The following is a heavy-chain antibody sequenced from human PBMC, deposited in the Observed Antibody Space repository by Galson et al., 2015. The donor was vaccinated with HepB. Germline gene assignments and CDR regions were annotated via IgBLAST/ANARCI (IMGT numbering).Heavy chain of an antibody. CDR2: ISGSGGST. CDR1: GFTFSSYA. D-gene: IGHD6-13*01. Sequence: SLRLSCAASGFTFSSYAMSWVRQAPGKGLEWVSAISGSGGSTYYADSVKGRFTISRDNSKNTLYLQMNSLRAEDTAVYYCAKEVMPSSSWYDYYYGMDVWGQGTTVTVSS. CDR3: AKEVMPSSSWYDYYYGMDV. V-gene: IGHV3-23*01. J-gene: IGHJ6*02.